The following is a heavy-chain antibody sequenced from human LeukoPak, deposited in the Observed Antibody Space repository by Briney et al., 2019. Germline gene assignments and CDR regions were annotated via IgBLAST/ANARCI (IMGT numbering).Heavy chain of an antibody. CDR2: ISSSSSYI. CDR3: AREGWILEFDY. V-gene: IGHV3-21*01. CDR1: GFTFSSYS. D-gene: IGHD5-18*01. J-gene: IGHJ4*02. Sequence: GGSLRLSCGASGFTFSSYSMNWVRQAPGKGLEWVSSISSSSSYIYYADSVKGRFTISRDNAKNSLYLQMNSLRAEDTALYYCAREGWILEFDYWGQGTLVTVSS.